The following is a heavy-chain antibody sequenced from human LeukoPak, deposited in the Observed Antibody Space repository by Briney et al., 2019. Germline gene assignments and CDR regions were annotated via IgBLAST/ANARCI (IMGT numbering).Heavy chain of an antibody. Sequence: PSETLSLTCTVSGGSISSSSYYWGWLRQPPGKGLEWIGSIYYSGSTYYNPSLKSRVTISVDTSKNQFSLKLSSVTAADTAVYYCAPHVRSIAAAEHWFDPWGQGTLVTVSS. J-gene: IGHJ5*02. D-gene: IGHD6-13*01. V-gene: IGHV4-39*01. CDR3: APHVRSIAAAEHWFDP. CDR2: IYYSGST. CDR1: GGSISSSSYY.